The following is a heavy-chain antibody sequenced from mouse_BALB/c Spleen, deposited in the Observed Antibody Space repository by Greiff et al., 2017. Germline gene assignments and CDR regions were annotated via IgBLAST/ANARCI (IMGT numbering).Heavy chain of an antibody. J-gene: IGHJ4*01. CDR2: IWRGGST. D-gene: IGHD2-10*02. CDR1: GFSLTSYG. Sequence: QVQLKESGPSLVQPSQSLSITCTVSGFSLTSYGVHWVRQSPGKGLEWLGVIWRGGSTDYNAAFMSRLSITKDNSKSQVFFKMNSLQADDTAIYYCAKKGMVDYYAMDYWGQGTSVTVSS. CDR3: AKKGMVDYYAMDY. V-gene: IGHV2-5-1*01.